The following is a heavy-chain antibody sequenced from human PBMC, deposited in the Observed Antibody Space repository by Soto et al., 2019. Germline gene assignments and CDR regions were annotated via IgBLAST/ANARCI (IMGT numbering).Heavy chain of an antibody. V-gene: IGHV4-59*01. CDR3: ARSDWNSPYYFDY. J-gene: IGHJ4*02. CDR1: GGSISSYY. CDR2: IYYSGST. D-gene: IGHD1-1*01. Sequence: QVQLQESGPGLVKPSETLSLTCTVSGGSISSYYWSWIRQPPGKGLEWIGYIYYSGSTNYNPSLKSRVTISVDTSNNQFSLKLSSVTAADTAVYYCARSDWNSPYYFDYWGQGTLVTVSS.